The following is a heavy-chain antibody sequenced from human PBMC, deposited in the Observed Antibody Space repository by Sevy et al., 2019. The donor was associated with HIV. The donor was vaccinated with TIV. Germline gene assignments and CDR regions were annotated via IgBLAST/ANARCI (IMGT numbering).Heavy chain of an antibody. D-gene: IGHD3-3*01. CDR1: GFIYGDYA. CDR3: TRGGSMTILSPWDY. Sequence: GSLRLSCIASGFIYGDYAMNWVRQAPGKGLEWVGFIRRKAFGGTTQYAASVKGRFTISSDDSKSIAYPQMNSLKTEDTAVYYCTRGGSMTILSPWDYWGQGTLVTVSS. V-gene: IGHV3-49*04. CDR2: IRRKAFGGTT. J-gene: IGHJ4*02.